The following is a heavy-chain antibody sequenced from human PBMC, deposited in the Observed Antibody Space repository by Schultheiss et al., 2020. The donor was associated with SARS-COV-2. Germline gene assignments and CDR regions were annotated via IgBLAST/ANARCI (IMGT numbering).Heavy chain of an antibody. D-gene: IGHD2-15*01. J-gene: IGHJ4*02. CDR1: GFTFSSYA. V-gene: IGHV3-30*02. CDR3: AKDTPVERGVVRLDY. Sequence: GGSLRLSCAASGFTFSSYAMNWVRQAPGKGLEWLAFVWNDGSATYYAESVKGRFAVSRDNSKNTLYLQMTSLRADDTAIYFCAKDTPVERGVVRLDYWGQGTLVTVSS. CDR2: VWNDGSAT.